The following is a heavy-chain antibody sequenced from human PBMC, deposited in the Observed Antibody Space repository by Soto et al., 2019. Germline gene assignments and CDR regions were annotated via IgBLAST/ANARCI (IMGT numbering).Heavy chain of an antibody. J-gene: IGHJ4*02. CDR3: ARDTYYYDSSGFGNFYY. V-gene: IGHV1-18*01. D-gene: IGHD3-22*01. Sequence: ASVKVSCKASGYTFTSYGISWVRQAPGQGLEWMGWISAYNGNTNYAQKLQCRVTMTTDTSTSTAYMELRSLRSDDTAVYYCARDTYYYDSSGFGNFYYWGQGTLVTVSS. CDR2: ISAYNGNT. CDR1: GYTFTSYG.